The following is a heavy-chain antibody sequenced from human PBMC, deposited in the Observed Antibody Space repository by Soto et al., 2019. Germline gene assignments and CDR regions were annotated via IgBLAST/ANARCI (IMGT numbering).Heavy chain of an antibody. CDR1: GFTFSSYW. Sequence: GSLRLSCTASGFTFSSYWIHSVRQAPGKGLVWVSRINSDGRTTSYVDSVKDRFTISRDNAKNTVYLQMNSLRAEDTAVYYCARDRYSYYEFGSGCLPYYYHGIDGRGKQSTVTGSS. J-gene: IGHJ6*04. V-gene: IGHV3-74*01. CDR2: INSDGRTT. CDR3: ARDRYSYYEFGSGCLPYYYHGIDG. D-gene: IGHD3-3*01.